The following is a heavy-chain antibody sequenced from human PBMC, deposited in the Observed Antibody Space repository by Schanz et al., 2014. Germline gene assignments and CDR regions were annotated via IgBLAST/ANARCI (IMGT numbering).Heavy chain of an antibody. CDR3: ARGVARERYSDWLEVDY. D-gene: IGHD3-9*01. Sequence: EVQLVESGGGLVKPGGSLRLSCAASGFTFRTYNFNWVRQAPGRGLEWVSSISSANTYIYYADSVKGRFTISRDSPKNSLYLQMNRLRPEDSGVYYCARGVARERYSDWLEVDYWGQGTRVTVSS. CDR1: GFTFRTYN. V-gene: IGHV3-21*01. CDR2: ISSANTYI. J-gene: IGHJ4*02.